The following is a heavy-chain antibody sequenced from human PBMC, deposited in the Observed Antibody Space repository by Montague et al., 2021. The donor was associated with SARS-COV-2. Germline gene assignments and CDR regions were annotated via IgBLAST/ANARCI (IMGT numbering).Heavy chain of an antibody. CDR3: ARDLSSGWFRDFDY. J-gene: IGHJ4*02. D-gene: IGHD6-19*01. CDR2: ISTDDGGPT. Sequence: SLRLSCSASGFTFSNYCMHWVRQVPGKGLVWVSRISTDDGGPTTYAASVKGRFTISRDNAKNTLYLLMNSLRAEDTAVYYCARDLSSGWFRDFDYWGQGTLVTVSS. CDR1: GFTFSNYC. V-gene: IGHV3-74*01.